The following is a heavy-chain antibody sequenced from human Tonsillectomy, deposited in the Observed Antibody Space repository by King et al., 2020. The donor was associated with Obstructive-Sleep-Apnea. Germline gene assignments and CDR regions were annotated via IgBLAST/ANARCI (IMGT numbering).Heavy chain of an antibody. D-gene: IGHD6-19*01. CDR1: GGSITSYY. V-gene: IGHV4-59*01. CDR2: IYYAGSA. CDR3: AREWLGVDY. J-gene: IGHJ4*02. Sequence: VQLQESGPGLVKPSETLSLTCTVSGGSITSYYWCWIRQPPGKGREWIGDIYYAGSANYNPSLKSRVTISVDTSKNQFSLRLSSVTAADTAVFYCAREWLGVDYWGQGTLVTVSS.